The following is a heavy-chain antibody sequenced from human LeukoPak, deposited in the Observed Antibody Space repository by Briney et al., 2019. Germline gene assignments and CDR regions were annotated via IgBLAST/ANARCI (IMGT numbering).Heavy chain of an antibody. Sequence: PSETLSLTCTVSGGSISSYYWSWIRQPPGKGLEWIGYIHYSWSTNYNPSLKSRVTISVDTSKNQFSLKLSSVTAADTAVYYCARLRGSSLDAFDIWGQGTMVTVSS. CDR2: IHYSWST. J-gene: IGHJ3*02. D-gene: IGHD6-13*01. V-gene: IGHV4-59*01. CDR1: GGSISSYY. CDR3: ARLRGSSLDAFDI.